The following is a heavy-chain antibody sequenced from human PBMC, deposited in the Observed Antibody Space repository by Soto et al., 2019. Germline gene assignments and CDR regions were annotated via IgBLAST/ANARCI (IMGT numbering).Heavy chain of an antibody. CDR2: IRSKGNNYAT. CDR3: IRFSRSLSWYFDL. Sequence: EVQLVESGGGLVQPGGSLILSCAASGFSFRDSAMHWVRHASGKGLEWVGRIRSKGNNYATTYAASVKGRFTISRDDSKTTAYLPMNSLKTADTAVYYCIRFSRSLSWYFDLWGRGTLVTVSS. J-gene: IGHJ2*01. V-gene: IGHV3-73*02. CDR1: GFSFRDSA. D-gene: IGHD3-10*01.